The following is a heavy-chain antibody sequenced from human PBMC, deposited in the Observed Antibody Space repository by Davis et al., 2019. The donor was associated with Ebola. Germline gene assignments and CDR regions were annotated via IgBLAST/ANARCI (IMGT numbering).Heavy chain of an antibody. CDR1: GFTFSSYS. CDR3: ARLSRWVLWY. J-gene: IGHJ4*02. V-gene: IGHV3-21*01. CDR2: ISSSSSYI. D-gene: IGHD2-2*01. Sequence: GESLKISCAASGFTFSSYSMNWVRQAPGKGLEWVSFISSSSSYIYYADSVKGRFTISRDNAKNSLYLQMNSLRAEDTAVYYCARLSRWVLWYWGQGTLVTVSS.